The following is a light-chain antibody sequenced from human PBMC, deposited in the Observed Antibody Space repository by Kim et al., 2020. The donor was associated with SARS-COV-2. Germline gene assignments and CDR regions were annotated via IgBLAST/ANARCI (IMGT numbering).Light chain of an antibody. CDR1: SSNIGSTN. J-gene: IGLJ3*02. Sequence: ELTQPPSASVTPGQTVTISCSGSSSNIGSTNVVWYQQHPAAAPNLLLDSNNQRHSAFPDRFSGSRSATSPSLAISGPQSGDEADYYCEVWDDGLRKGVFGGGTQLTVL. V-gene: IGLV1-44*01. CDR3: EVWDDGLRKGV. CDR2: SNN.